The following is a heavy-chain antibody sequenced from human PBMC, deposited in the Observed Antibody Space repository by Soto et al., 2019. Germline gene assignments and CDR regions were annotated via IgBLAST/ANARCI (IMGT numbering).Heavy chain of an antibody. D-gene: IGHD4-17*01. CDR1: GGSISSGGYS. CDR3: ARVDYGGNSFWFDP. CDR2: IYHSGST. V-gene: IGHV4-30-2*01. Sequence: SETLSLTCAVSGGSISSGGYSWSWIRQPPGKGLEWIGYIYHSGSTYYNPSLKSRVTISVDRSKNQFSLKLSSVTAADTAVYYCARVDYGGNSFWFDPWGQGTLVTSPQ. J-gene: IGHJ5*02.